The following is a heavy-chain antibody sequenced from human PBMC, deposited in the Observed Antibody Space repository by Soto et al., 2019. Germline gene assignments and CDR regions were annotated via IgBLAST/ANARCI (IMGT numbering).Heavy chain of an antibody. J-gene: IGHJ4*02. CDR1: GGSISSSSYY. V-gene: IGHV4-39*01. CDR3: ACPRGYSGYDYRGFDY. CDR2: IYYSGST. Sequence: SETLSLTCTVSGGSISSSSYYWGWIRQPPGKGLEWIGSIYYSGSTYYNPSLKSRVTISVDTSKNQFSLKLSSVTAADTAVYYCACPRGYSGYDYRGFDYWGQGTLVTVSS. D-gene: IGHD5-12*01.